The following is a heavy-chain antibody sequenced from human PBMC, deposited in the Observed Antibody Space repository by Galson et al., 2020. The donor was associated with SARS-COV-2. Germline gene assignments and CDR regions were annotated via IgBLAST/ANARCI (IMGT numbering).Heavy chain of an antibody. J-gene: IGHJ4*02. V-gene: IGHV4-4*07. CDR1: GGSISGYY. D-gene: IGHD3-22*01. CDR2: IYSSGST. CDR3: ARDSSGYSHFDF. Sequence: SATLSLTCTVSGGSISGYYWSWFRLPAGKGLEWIGRIYSSGSTTYNPSLRSRLSMSVDTSNNQLSLKLRSVTAADTAAYYCARDSSGYSHFDFWGQGILVTVSS.